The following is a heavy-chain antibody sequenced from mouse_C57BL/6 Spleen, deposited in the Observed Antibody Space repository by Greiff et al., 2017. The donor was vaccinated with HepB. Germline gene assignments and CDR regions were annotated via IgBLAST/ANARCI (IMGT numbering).Heavy chain of an antibody. Sequence: DVHLVESGGGLVKPGGSLKLSCAASGFTFSDYGMHWVRQAPEKGLEWVAYISSGSSTIYYADTVKGRFTISRDNAKNTLFLQMTSLRSEDTAMYYCAGGRGSYYFDYWGQGTTLTVSS. V-gene: IGHV5-17*01. CDR1: GFTFSDYG. J-gene: IGHJ2*01. CDR2: ISSGSSTI. CDR3: AGGRGSYYFDY. D-gene: IGHD1-1*01.